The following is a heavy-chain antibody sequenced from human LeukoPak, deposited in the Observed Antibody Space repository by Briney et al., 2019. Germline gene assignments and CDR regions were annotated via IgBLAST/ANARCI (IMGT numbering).Heavy chain of an antibody. J-gene: IGHJ2*01. CDR3: ARGLDTYGFNWYFDL. V-gene: IGHV1-2*02. CDR2: INPNSGGT. CDR1: GYTFTSYV. Sequence: ASVKVSCKASGYTFTSYVISWVRQAPGQGLEWMGWINPNSGGTNYAQKFQGRVTMTRDTSISTAYVDLSRLRSDDTAVYYCARGLDTYGFNWYFDLWGRGTLVTVSS. D-gene: IGHD5-18*01.